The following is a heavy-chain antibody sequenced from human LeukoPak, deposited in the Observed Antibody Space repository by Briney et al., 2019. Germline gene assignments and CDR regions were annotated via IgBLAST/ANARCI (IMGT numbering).Heavy chain of an antibody. D-gene: IGHD2-2*01. V-gene: IGHV1-18*01. J-gene: IGHJ4*02. CDR2: ISAYNGNT. CDR1: GYTFTSYG. CDR3: AREQYCRSTSCYVGFDY. Sequence: ASVKVSCKASGYTFTSYGISWVRQAPGQGLEWMGWISAYNGNTNYAQKLQGRVTMTTDTSTSTAYMELRSLRSDDTAVYYCAREQYCRSTSCYVGFDYWGQGTLVTVSS.